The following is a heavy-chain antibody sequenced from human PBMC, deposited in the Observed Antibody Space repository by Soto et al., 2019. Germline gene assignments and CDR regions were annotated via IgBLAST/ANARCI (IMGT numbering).Heavy chain of an antibody. CDR3: TTEVYNWNDANWFDP. CDR1: GFTFSSYG. D-gene: IGHD1-1*01. V-gene: IGHV3-30*03. J-gene: IGHJ5*02. Sequence: PGGSLRLSCAASGFTFSSYGMHWVRQAPGKGLEWVAVISYDGSNKYYADSVKGRFTISRDNSKNTLYLQMNSLRAEDTAVYYCTTEVYNWNDANWFDPWGQGTLVTVSS. CDR2: ISYDGSNK.